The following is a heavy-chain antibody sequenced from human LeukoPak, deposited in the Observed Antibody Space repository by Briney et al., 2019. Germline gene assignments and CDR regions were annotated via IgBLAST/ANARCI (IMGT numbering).Heavy chain of an antibody. CDR3: ARAPRLGGRVAY. CDR1: GGSFSGYY. J-gene: IGHJ4*02. V-gene: IGHV4-34*01. Sequence: PSETLSLTCAVYGGSFSGYYRSWISQPPGKGLEWIGEINHSGSTNYNPSLESRVTISVDTSKNQFSLKLSSVTAADTAVYYCARAPRLGGRVAYWGQGTLVTVSS. D-gene: IGHD2-15*01. CDR2: INHSGST.